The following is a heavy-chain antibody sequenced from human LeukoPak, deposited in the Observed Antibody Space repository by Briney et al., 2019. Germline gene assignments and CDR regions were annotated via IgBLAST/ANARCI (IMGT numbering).Heavy chain of an antibody. D-gene: IGHD1-26*01. V-gene: IGHV3-74*01. CDR3: AKDVGGTI. CDR1: GFTFSSYW. J-gene: IGHJ4*02. CDR2: INSDGTTT. Sequence: GGSLRLSCAAFGFTFSSYWMHWVRQAPGKGLVWVSRINSDGTTTTYADSVKARFTISRDNAKSMVYLQMNSLRAEDTAVYYCAKDVGGTIWGQGTLVTVSS.